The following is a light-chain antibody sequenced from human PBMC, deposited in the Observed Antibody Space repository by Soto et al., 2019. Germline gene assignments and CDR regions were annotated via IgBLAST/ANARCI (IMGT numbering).Light chain of an antibody. CDR3: QQYNGYPHT. Sequence: DIQMTQSPATLSASVGDRVTITCRASQSISTWLAWYQQKPGKAPKLLIYKASRLRNGVPSRFSGSGSGTEFTLTIYRLQRDDFASYYCQQYNGYPHTFGQGTKLEIK. CDR1: QSISTW. V-gene: IGKV1-5*03. J-gene: IGKJ2*01. CDR2: KAS.